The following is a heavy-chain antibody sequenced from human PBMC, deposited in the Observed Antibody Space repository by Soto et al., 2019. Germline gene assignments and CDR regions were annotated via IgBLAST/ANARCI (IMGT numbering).Heavy chain of an antibody. CDR2: VHYTGNI. CDR1: GGSFIGFY. V-gene: IGHV4-34*02. J-gene: IGHJ4*02. D-gene: IGHD5-18*01. CDR3: ARGHSTAGFAS. Sequence: QVQLQQWGAGLLRPSETLSHRCSVSGGSFIGFYWTWLRQVPGRGLEWIGQVHYTGNINYKPSFDGRVTISVDTSRTQSSLTLRSVTAADAGTYFCARGHSTAGFASGGQGTLVSVSS.